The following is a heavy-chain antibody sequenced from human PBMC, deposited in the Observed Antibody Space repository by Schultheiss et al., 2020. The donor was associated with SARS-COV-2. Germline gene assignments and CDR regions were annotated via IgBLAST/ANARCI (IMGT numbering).Heavy chain of an antibody. D-gene: IGHD4-17*01. J-gene: IGHJ5*02. CDR3: AKGMTTVPTYNWFDP. CDR2: ISYDGSNK. V-gene: IGHV3-30*04. Sequence: GGSLRLSCAASGFTFSSYAMHWVRQAPGKGLEWVAVISYDGSNKYYADSVKGRFTISRDNSKNTLYLQMNSLRAEDTALYYCAKGMTTVPTYNWFDPWGQGTLVTVSS. CDR1: GFTFSSYA.